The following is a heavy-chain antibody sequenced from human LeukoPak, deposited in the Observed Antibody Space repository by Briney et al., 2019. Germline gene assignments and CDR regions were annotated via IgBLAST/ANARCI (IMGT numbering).Heavy chain of an antibody. CDR1: GFTFSSYG. CDR2: ISYDGSNK. V-gene: IGHV3-30*18. D-gene: IGHD5-24*01. Sequence: PGRSLRLSCAASGFTFSSYGMHWVRQAPGKGLEWVAVISYDGSNKYYADSVKGRFTISRDNSKNTLYLQMNSLRAEDTAVYYCAKGWLGKFDYWGREPWSPSPQ. CDR3: AKGWLGKFDY. J-gene: IGHJ4*02.